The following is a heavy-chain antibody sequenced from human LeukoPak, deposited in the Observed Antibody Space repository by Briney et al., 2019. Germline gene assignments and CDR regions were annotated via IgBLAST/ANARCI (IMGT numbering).Heavy chain of an antibody. CDR3: ARGPFIAAAGQNWFDP. V-gene: IGHV1-18*01. CDR1: GXXFTSYG. CDR2: ISAYNGNT. J-gene: IGHJ5*02. Sequence: GASVKVXXKASGXXFTSYGISWVRXAPGQGLEWMGWISAYNGNTNYAQKLQGRVTMTTDTSTSTAYMELRSLRSDDTAVYYCARGPFIAAAGQNWFDPWGQGTLVTVSS. D-gene: IGHD6-13*01.